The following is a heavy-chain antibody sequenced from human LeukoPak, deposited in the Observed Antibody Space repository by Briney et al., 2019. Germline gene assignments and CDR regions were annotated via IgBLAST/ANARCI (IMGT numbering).Heavy chain of an antibody. CDR3: ARSRRGYGDYRYDAFDI. V-gene: IGHV1-18*01. CDR1: GYTFTSYG. J-gene: IGHJ3*02. Sequence: GASVTVSCKASGYTFTSYGISWVRQAPGQGLEWMGWISAYNGNTNYAQKLQGRVTITTDTSTSTAYMELRSLRSDETAVYYCARSRRGYGDYRYDAFDIWGQGTMVTVSS. CDR2: ISAYNGNT. D-gene: IGHD4-17*01.